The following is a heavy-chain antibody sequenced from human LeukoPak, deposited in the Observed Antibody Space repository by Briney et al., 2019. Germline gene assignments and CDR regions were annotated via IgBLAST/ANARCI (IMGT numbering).Heavy chain of an antibody. V-gene: IGHV4-34*01. Sequence: PSETLSLTCAVYGGSFSGYYWSWIRQPPGKGLEWIGEINHSGSTNYNPSLKSRVTISVDTSKNQFSLKLSSVTAADTAVYYCARGLYSSSWYPRVLTYWGQGTLATVSS. CDR3: ARGLYSSSWYPRVLTY. CDR1: GGSFSGYY. J-gene: IGHJ4*02. CDR2: INHSGST. D-gene: IGHD6-13*01.